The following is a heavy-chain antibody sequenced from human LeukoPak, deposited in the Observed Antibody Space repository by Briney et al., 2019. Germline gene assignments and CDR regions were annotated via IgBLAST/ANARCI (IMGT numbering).Heavy chain of an antibody. CDR2: ISYDGSNK. CDR3: AKDWNPGPPYGNYFDY. Sequence: GRSLRLSCAASGFTFSSYGMHWVRQAPGKGLEWVAVISYDGSNKYYADSVKGRFTISRDNSKNTLYLQMNSLRAEDTAVYYCAKDWNPGPPYGNYFDYWGQGTLVTVSS. J-gene: IGHJ4*02. CDR1: GFTFSSYG. V-gene: IGHV3-30*18. D-gene: IGHD1-1*01.